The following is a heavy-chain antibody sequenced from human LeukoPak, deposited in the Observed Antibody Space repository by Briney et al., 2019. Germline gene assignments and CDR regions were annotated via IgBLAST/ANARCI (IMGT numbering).Heavy chain of an antibody. CDR2: IYSDGSRT. J-gene: IGHJ4*02. D-gene: IGHD6-19*01. CDR3: VKSPGRGWPV. Sequence: GGSLRLSCAASGFTFSSFAMHWVHQAPGKGLEYLSAIYSDGSRTYYADSVKGRFTISRDNSKNTLYFEMSSLRVEDTAVYYCVKSPGRGWPVWGQGTLLTVSS. CDR1: GFTFSSFA. V-gene: IGHV3-64D*06.